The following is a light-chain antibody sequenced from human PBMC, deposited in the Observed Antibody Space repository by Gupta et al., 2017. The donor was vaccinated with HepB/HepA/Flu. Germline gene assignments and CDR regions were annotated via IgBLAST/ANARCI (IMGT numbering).Light chain of an antibody. CDR3: SSYTTSSTPVI. CDR2: DVT. J-gene: IGLJ2*01. V-gene: IGLV2-14*03. CDR1: SSDVGGYNY. Sequence: QSALTQPASVSGSPGQSITISCTVTSSDVGGYNYVSWYQQHPGKAPKLVIYDVTNRPSGVSNRFSGSKSGNTASLTISGLQAEDEADYYCSSYTTSSTPVIFGGGTQLTVL.